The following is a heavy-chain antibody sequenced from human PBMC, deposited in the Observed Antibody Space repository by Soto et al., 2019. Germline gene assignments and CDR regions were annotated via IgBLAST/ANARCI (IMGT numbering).Heavy chain of an antibody. CDR2: ISGSGGSI. V-gene: IGHV3-23*01. J-gene: IGHJ6*03. CDR1: GFTFSSYA. Sequence: GGSLRLSCAASGFTFSSYAMSWVRQAPGKGLEWVSAISGSGGSIYYADSVKGRFTISRDNSKNTLYLQMNSLRAEDTAVYYCAKSVVAATKTSYMDVWGKGTTVTVSS. D-gene: IGHD2-15*01. CDR3: AKSVVAATKTSYMDV.